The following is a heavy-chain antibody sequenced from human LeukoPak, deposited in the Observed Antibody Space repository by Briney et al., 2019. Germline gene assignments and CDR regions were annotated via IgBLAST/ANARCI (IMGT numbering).Heavy chain of an antibody. V-gene: IGHV1-69*13. Sequence: ASVKVSCKASGYTFTSYYMHWVRQAPGQGLEWMGGIIPIFGTANYAQKFQGRVTITADESTSTAYMELSSLRSEDTAVYYCARDRVDYYGSGSYSALDYWGQGTLVTVSS. D-gene: IGHD3-10*01. CDR1: GYTFTSYY. CDR3: ARDRVDYYGSGSYSALDY. CDR2: IIPIFGTA. J-gene: IGHJ4*02.